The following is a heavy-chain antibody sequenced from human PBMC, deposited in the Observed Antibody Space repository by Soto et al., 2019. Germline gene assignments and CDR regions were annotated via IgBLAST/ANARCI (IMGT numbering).Heavy chain of an antibody. V-gene: IGHV3-21*01. CDR2: IASSSTFI. J-gene: IGHJ6*02. CDR3: ARMSIVGRRDYYYGLDV. D-gene: IGHD6-6*01. Sequence: LRLSWAASGFTFSDYSVNWVRQAPGKGLEWVSSIASSSTFIYYADSVKGRFTISRDNAKNSLYLQMNSLRAEDTAVYYCARMSIVGRRDYYYGLDVWGQGTTVTVSS. CDR1: GFTFSDYS.